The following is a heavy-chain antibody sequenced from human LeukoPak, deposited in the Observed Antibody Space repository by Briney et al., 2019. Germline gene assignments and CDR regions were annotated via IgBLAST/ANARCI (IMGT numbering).Heavy chain of an antibody. CDR3: ASNTGTVFDY. CDR1: GGSISTYY. J-gene: IGHJ4*02. CDR2: VYYSGST. D-gene: IGHD7-27*01. Sequence: SETLSLTCTVSGGSISTYYWGWIRQPPGKGLEWIGYVYYSGSTEYNPSLRSRVTISLEMSKHQFSLNLTSVTAADTAVYYCASNTGTVFDYWGQGALVTVSS. V-gene: IGHV4-59*01.